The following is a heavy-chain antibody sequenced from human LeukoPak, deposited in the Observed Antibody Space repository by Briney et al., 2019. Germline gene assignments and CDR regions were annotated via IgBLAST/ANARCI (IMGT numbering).Heavy chain of an antibody. D-gene: IGHD1-26*01. CDR1: GFTFSDAW. CDR2: IKSKADGGTT. CDR3: TTAKVGF. V-gene: IGHV3-15*01. Sequence: PGGSLRLSCAASGFTFSDAWMSWVRQAPGKGLEWVARIKSKADGGTTDYAASVKDRFTISRDDSKNTLCLQMNSLKSEDTGVYYCTTAKVGFWGQGTLVTVSS. J-gene: IGHJ4*02.